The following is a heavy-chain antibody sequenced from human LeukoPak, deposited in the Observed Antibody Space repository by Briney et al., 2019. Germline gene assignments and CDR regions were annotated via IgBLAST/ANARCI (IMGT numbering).Heavy chain of an antibody. Sequence: PSETLSLTCTVSGGSLSSSSYYWGWIRHPPGKGLEWIGSIYYSGSTYYNPSLKSRVTISVDTYKNQFSLKLSSVTAADTAVYYCARQWLVSPLFDYWGQGTLVTVSS. CDR3: ARQWLVSPLFDY. CDR2: IYYSGST. CDR1: GGSLSSSSYY. D-gene: IGHD6-19*01. V-gene: IGHV4-39*01. J-gene: IGHJ4*02.